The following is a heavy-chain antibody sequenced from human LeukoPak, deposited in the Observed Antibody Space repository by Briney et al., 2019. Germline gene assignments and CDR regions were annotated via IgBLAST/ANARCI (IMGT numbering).Heavy chain of an antibody. CDR2: IYYTGTT. CDR1: GGSISNTNYY. V-gene: IGHV4-39*07. J-gene: IGHJ4*02. Sequence: PSETLSLTCTVSGGSISNTNYYWAWIRQPPGRGLEWIGSIYYTGTTFDNPSLKSRITLSVDTSKNQFSLRLTSVTAADTAFYYCAREEYSSDWYGHDSWGQGTLVTVSS. CDR3: AREEYSSDWYGHDS. D-gene: IGHD6-13*01.